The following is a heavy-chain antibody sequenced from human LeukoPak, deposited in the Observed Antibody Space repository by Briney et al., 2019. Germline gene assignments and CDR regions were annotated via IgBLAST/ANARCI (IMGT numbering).Heavy chain of an antibody. J-gene: IGHJ4*02. D-gene: IGHD6-19*01. CDR1: GFSFKYYN. CDR2: IKYDGSDK. CDR3: AKVGPVAGTTPVFDY. Sequence: GGSLRLSCSASGFSFKYYNIDWVPQAPGKGLEMVGVIKYDGSDKINTDPVKGRLTISRDNAKNSLYLQMKSLRAEDTAVYYCAKVGPVAGTTPVFDYWGQGTLVTVSS. V-gene: IGHV3-30*18.